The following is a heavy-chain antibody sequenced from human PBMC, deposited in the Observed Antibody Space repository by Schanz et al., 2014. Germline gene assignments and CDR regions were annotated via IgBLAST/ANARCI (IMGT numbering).Heavy chain of an antibody. J-gene: IGHJ4*02. Sequence: QAQLVQSGAEVKKPGSSVKVSCKASGGTFTSYTLGWVRQAPGQGLEWMGRIVPVVGVTVYAQKFQGRVTFTADKSTATVYMELSRLRGDDTAVYFCADYGSGTYFDLWGQGTLVTVSS. CDR1: GGTFTSYT. CDR2: IVPVVGVT. CDR3: ADYGSGTYFDL. D-gene: IGHD3-16*01. V-gene: IGHV1-69*02.